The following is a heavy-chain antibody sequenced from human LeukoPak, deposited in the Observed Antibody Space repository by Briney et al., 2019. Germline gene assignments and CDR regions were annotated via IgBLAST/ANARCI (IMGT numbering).Heavy chain of an antibody. CDR1: GGSTSSYY. CDR3: ARDYYDSSGYPFCDY. Sequence: PSETLSLTCTVSGGSTSSYYWSWIRQPAGKGLEWIGRIYTSGSTTYNPSLKSRVTMSADTSKNQLSLKLSSVTAADTAVYYCARDYYDSSGYPFCDYWGQGTLVTVSS. CDR2: IYTSGST. V-gene: IGHV4-4*07. D-gene: IGHD3-22*01. J-gene: IGHJ4*02.